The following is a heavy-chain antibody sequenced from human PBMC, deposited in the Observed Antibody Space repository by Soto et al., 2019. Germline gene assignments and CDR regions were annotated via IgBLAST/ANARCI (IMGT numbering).Heavy chain of an antibody. Sequence: SETLSLTCTVSGGSISSGGYYWSWIRQHPGKGLEWIGYIYYSGSTYYNTSLKSRVTISVDTSKNQFSLKLSSVTAADTAVYYCARGYCTNGVCYAMGYAFDIWGKGQWSPSPQ. V-gene: IGHV4-31*03. D-gene: IGHD2-8*01. J-gene: IGHJ3*02. CDR2: IYYSGST. CDR3: ARGYCTNGVCYAMGYAFDI. CDR1: GGSISSGGYY.